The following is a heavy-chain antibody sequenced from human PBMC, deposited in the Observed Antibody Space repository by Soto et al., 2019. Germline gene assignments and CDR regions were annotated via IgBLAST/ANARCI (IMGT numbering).Heavy chain of an antibody. J-gene: IGHJ4*02. CDR2: IHYSGDS. CDR1: GDSFSSYY. Sequence: SETLSLTCTFSGDSFSSYYWSWIRQPPGKGQEWIGYIHYSGDSNFNPSLKNRVTISVDTSKNQFSLKVTSVTAADTAVYHCARYDYMDYYFDYWGRGTLVTVSS. CDR3: ARYDYMDYYFDY. V-gene: IGHV4-59*01. D-gene: IGHD4-4*01.